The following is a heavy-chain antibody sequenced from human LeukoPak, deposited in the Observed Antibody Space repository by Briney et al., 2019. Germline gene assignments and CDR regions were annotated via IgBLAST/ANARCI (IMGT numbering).Heavy chain of an antibody. J-gene: IGHJ4*02. CDR1: GYTFTRYG. CDR2: ISVYNDAT. V-gene: IGHV1-18*01. Sequence: ASVKVSCKASGYTFTRYGINWVRQAPGQGLEWAGWISVYNDATSYAQKLQGRVSLTTDPSTNTAYMELNSLRSDDTAIYYCARRTLDSSGYVFGHPTEPFYFDFWGQGTLVTVSS. D-gene: IGHD3-22*01. CDR3: ARRTLDSSGYVFGHPTEPFYFDF.